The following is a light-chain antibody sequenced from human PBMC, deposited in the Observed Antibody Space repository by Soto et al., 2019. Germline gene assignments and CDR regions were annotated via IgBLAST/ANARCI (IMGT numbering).Light chain of an antibody. J-gene: IGKJ1*01. CDR2: GAS. V-gene: IGKV3-15*01. CDR1: QSVSSN. Sequence: EIVMTQSPAILSVSPGERATLSCRASQSVSSNLAWYRQKPGQAPRLLIYGASTRATGIPARFSGSGSGTEFTLTISSLQSEDFAVYYCQQYNDWPRTFGQGTKVDIK. CDR3: QQYNDWPRT.